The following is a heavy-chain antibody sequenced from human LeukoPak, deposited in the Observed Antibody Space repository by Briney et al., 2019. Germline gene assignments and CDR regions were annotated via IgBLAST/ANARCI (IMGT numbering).Heavy chain of an antibody. Sequence: GGSLRLSCAASGFTFSSYGMHWVRQAPGKGLEWVSAISGSGGSTYYADSVKGRFTISRDNSKNTLYLQMNSLRAEDTAVYYCAKDGKDVRYYYDSSGYWFDYWGQGTLVTVSS. CDR1: GFTFSSYG. D-gene: IGHD3-22*01. V-gene: IGHV3-23*01. CDR3: AKDGKDVRYYYDSSGYWFDY. J-gene: IGHJ4*02. CDR2: ISGSGGST.